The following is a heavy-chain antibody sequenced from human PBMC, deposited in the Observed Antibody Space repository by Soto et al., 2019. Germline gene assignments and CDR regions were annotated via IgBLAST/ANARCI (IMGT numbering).Heavy chain of an antibody. V-gene: IGHV3-53*02. Sequence: EVQLVETGGGLIQPGGSLRLSCAASGFIVSSNYMSWVRQGPGKGLEGVSVIYSGGSTYYADSVKGRFTISRDNSKNTLYLQMNSLRAEDTAVYYCARASTYGSPWYYGMDVWGQGTTVTVSS. J-gene: IGHJ6*02. CDR1: GFIVSSNY. CDR2: IYSGGST. D-gene: IGHD3-10*01. CDR3: ARASTYGSPWYYGMDV.